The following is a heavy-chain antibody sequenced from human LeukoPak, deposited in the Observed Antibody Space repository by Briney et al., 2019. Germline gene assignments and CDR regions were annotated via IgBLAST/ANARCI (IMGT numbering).Heavy chain of an antibody. CDR2: INDRGGYR. V-gene: IGHV3-23*01. CDR1: GFTFSMYS. CDR3: VRERDRGIEVADDFDY. J-gene: IGHJ4*02. Sequence: GGSLRLSCAASGFTFSMYSMAWVRQAPGKGLEWVSVINDRGGYRQDADSVKGRFTIPRDNSQNTLFLQMNSLRAEDTAVYYCVRERDRGIEVADDFDYWGQGTLVTVSS. D-gene: IGHD6-19*01.